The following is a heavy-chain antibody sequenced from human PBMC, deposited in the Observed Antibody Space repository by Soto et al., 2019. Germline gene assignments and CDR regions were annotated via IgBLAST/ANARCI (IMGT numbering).Heavy chain of an antibody. V-gene: IGHV4-34*01. D-gene: IGHD1-26*01. CDR2: INHSGST. CDR1: GGSFSGYY. J-gene: IGHJ6*02. Sequence: PSETLSLTCAVYGGSFSGYYWIWIRQPPGKGLEWIGEINHSGSTNYNPSLKSRVTISVDTSKSQFSLKLSSVTAADTAVYYCARGLRGLVGATWAYYYYGMDVWGQGTTVTVSS. CDR3: ARGLRGLVGATWAYYYYGMDV.